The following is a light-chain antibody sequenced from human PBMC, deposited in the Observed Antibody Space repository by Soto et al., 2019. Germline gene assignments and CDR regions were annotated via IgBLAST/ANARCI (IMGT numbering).Light chain of an antibody. CDR1: HDISDY. CDR3: QQLNSYPLT. CDR2: AAF. V-gene: IGKV1-9*01. Sequence: DIQLTLSPSFLSASVGDRVTITCRVSHDISDYLALYQQRPGKAPKRLIYAAFTLQSGVPSRFSGSGSGTEFTLTISSLQPEDFATYSCQQLNSYPLTFGGGTEVDIK. J-gene: IGKJ4*01.